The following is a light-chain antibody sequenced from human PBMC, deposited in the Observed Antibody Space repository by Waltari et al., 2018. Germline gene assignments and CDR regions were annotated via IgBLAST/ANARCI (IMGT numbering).Light chain of an antibody. J-gene: IGLJ3*02. V-gene: IGLV2-14*01. Sequence: QSALTQPASVSGSPGPSITISCTGTNGDIGNYNYVSWYQQHPGKAPKLIIYEVNYRPSGVSNRFSGSKSGNTASLTISGLQAEDEADYYCCSFTRASTWVFGGGTKLTVL. CDR2: EVN. CDR3: CSFTRASTWV. CDR1: NGDIGNYNY.